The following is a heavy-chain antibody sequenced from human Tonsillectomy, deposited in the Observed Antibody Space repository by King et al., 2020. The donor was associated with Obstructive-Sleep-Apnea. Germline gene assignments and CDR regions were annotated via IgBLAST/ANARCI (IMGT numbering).Heavy chain of an antibody. J-gene: IGHJ4*02. CDR1: GGSISSYY. Sequence: QLQESGPGLVKPSETLALTCTVSGGSISSYYWSWIRQTPGEGLEWIGYIYYSGSTNYNPSLKSRVTISVDTSTNQFSLKLNSVTAADTAVYYCARDRVGRDGYNRFAHGGQGTLVTVSS. CDR2: IYYSGST. V-gene: IGHV4-59*01. D-gene: IGHD5-24*01. CDR3: ARDRVGRDGYNRFAH.